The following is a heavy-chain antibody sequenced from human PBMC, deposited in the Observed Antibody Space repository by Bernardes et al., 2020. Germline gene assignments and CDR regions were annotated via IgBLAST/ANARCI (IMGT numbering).Heavy chain of an antibody. Sequence: GGSLRLSCAASGFTFSSYWMSWVRQAPGKGLEWLASMKQAGSEKYYVDSVKGRFTVSSDNAKNSLYLQMNSLRAEDTAVYYCARDDSSGYYPYWYFDLWGRGTLVTVSS. V-gene: IGHV3-7*01. CDR3: ARDDSSGYYPYWYFDL. D-gene: IGHD3-22*01. J-gene: IGHJ2*01. CDR2: MKQAGSEK. CDR1: GFTFSSYW.